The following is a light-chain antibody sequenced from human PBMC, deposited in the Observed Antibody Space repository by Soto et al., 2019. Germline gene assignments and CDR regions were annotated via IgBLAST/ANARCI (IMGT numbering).Light chain of an antibody. Sequence: EIVLTHSPATLSLSTGERATLSCRASQSISNFLAWYQQKPGQAPRLLIYDASKRATDIPDRFIGSGSGTDFTLTISSLEPEDFAVYYCHQRSNWPPFTFGGGTRWIS. CDR2: DAS. CDR3: HQRSNWPPFT. J-gene: IGKJ4*01. V-gene: IGKV3-11*01. CDR1: QSISNF.